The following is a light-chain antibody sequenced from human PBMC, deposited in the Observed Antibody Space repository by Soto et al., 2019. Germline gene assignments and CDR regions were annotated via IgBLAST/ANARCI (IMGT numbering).Light chain of an antibody. CDR2: KAS. Sequence: DIQMTQSPSTLSASVGDRVTITCRASQSISSWLAWYQQKPGKAPKLLIYKASSLESGVPSRFSGSGSGTEFTLTSSSLPPDDFANYYCQQYNSYSSFGQGTKVEIK. CDR1: QSISSW. CDR3: QQYNSYSS. V-gene: IGKV1-5*03. J-gene: IGKJ1*01.